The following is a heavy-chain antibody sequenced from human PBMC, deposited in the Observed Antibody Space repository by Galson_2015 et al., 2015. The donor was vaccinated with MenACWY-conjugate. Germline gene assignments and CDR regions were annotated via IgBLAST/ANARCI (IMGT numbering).Heavy chain of an antibody. Sequence: SLRLSCAASGFTFSTYGMHWVRQAPGKGLERVAVISYDGSNKYYADSVKGRFTISRDNSKNTLYLQMNSLRADDTAVYYCARDPTGLYHYWGQGTLVTVSS. CDR1: GFTFSTYG. CDR3: ARDPTGLYHY. D-gene: IGHD3-10*01. J-gene: IGHJ4*02. CDR2: ISYDGSNK. V-gene: IGHV3-30*03.